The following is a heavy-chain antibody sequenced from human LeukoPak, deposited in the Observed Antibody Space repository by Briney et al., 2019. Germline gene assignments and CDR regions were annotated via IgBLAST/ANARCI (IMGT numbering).Heavy chain of an antibody. D-gene: IGHD3-22*01. CDR1: GFTFTSYA. CDR3: AKDHRGRITMIVVVIPDAFDI. CDR2: ITGSGDTT. Sequence: GGSLRLSCAASGFTFTSYAMSWVRQAPGKGLEWVSAITGSGDTTYYAASVKGRFTISRDNSKNTLYLQMNSLRAEDTAVYYCAKDHRGRITMIVVVIPDAFDIWGQGTMVTVSS. J-gene: IGHJ3*02. V-gene: IGHV3-23*01.